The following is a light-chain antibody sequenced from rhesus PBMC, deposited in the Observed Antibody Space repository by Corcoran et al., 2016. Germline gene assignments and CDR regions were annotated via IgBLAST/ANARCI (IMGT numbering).Light chain of an antibody. CDR1: QGISEY. V-gene: IGKV1-36*02. Sequence: DIQMTQSPSSLSASVGDRVTITCRASQGISEYLSWYQQKPGKPPKRLFYAASSLESGVPSRCSGSGSWTDFTLTIRSLQPDDFAAYYCLQGYNTPWTFGQETKVGIK. CDR2: AAS. J-gene: IGKJ1*01. CDR3: LQGYNTPWT.